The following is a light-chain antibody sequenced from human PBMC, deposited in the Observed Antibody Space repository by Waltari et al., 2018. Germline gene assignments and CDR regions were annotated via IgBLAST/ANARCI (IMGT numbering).Light chain of an antibody. J-gene: IGLJ2*01. Sequence: SYELTQPSSVSVSPGQTARITCSGDVLGKKFIRWFQQKPGQAPVLLIFRDSERPSGIPGRFSGSSSGTTVTSTISGAQVEDEADYYCFTVDDNSLRLFGGGTKLTVL. CDR2: RDS. V-gene: IGLV3-27*01. CDR1: VLGKKF. CDR3: FTVDDNSLRL.